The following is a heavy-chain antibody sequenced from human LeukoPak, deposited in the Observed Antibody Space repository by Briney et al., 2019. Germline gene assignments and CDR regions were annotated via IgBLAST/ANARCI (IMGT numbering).Heavy chain of an antibody. Sequence: GGSLRLSCAASGFTLSSHAMSWGRPAPGKGVEWVSAISGSGGSTYYADSVKGRFTISRDNSKNTLYLQMNSLRAEDTAVYYCAKTPSEVAGTLFDYWGQGTLVTVSS. CDR3: AKTPSEVAGTLFDY. CDR2: ISGSGGST. D-gene: IGHD6-19*01. J-gene: IGHJ4*02. V-gene: IGHV3-23*01. CDR1: GFTLSSHA.